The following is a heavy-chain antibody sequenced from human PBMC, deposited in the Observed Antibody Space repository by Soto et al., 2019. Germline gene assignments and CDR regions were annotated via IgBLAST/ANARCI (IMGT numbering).Heavy chain of an antibody. V-gene: IGHV3-64*01. Sequence: PGGSLRLSCAASGFTFSSYAMHWVRQAPGKGLEYVSAISSNGGSTYYANSVKGRFTISRDNSKNTLYLQMGSLRAEDMAVYYCARDGRGPFPLYYDFWSGYAPPYYWGQGTLVTVSS. CDR3: ARDGRGPFPLYYDFWSGYAPPYY. CDR2: ISSNGGST. D-gene: IGHD3-3*01. J-gene: IGHJ4*02. CDR1: GFTFSSYA.